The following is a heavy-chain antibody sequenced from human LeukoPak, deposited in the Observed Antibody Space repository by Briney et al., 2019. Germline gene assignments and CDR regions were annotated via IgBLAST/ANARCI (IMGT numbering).Heavy chain of an antibody. V-gene: IGHV1-18*04. D-gene: IGHD3-9*01. CDR1: GYTFTSYY. J-gene: IGHJ4*02. CDR3: ARAGPGSYYDILTGYYSYYFDY. CDR2: ISAYNGNT. Sequence: ASVKVSCKASGYTFTSYYMHWVRQAPGQGLEWMGWISAYNGNTNYAQKLQGRVTMTTDTSTSTAYMELRSLRSDDTAVYYCARAGPGSYYDILTGYYSYYFDYWGQGTLVTVSS.